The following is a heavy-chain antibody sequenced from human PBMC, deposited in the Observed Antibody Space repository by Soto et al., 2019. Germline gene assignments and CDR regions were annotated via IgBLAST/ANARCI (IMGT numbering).Heavy chain of an antibody. CDR2: IDPSDSYT. V-gene: IGHV5-10-1*01. D-gene: IGHD3-10*01. CDR3: ARGNRITPYYYYYGMDV. Sequence: GESLKISCKGSGYSFTSYWISWVRQMPGKGLEWMGRIDPSDSYTNYSPSFQGHVTISADKSIGTAYLQWSSLKASDTAMYYCARGNRITPYYYYYGMDVWGQGTAVTVSS. J-gene: IGHJ6*02. CDR1: GYSFTSYW.